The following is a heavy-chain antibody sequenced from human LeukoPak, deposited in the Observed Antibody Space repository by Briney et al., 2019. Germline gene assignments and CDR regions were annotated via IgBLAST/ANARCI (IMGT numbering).Heavy chain of an antibody. J-gene: IGHJ3*02. D-gene: IGHD3-10*01. CDR3: ARDRVTMVRGVIFPI. CDR2: ISSSSSYI. Sequence: GGSLRLSCAASGFTFSSYSMNWVRQAPGKGLEWVSSISSSSSYIYYADSVKGRFTISRDNAKNSLYLQMNSLTAADTAVYYCARDRVTMVRGVIFPIWGQGTMVTVSS. CDR1: GFTFSSYS. V-gene: IGHV3-21*04.